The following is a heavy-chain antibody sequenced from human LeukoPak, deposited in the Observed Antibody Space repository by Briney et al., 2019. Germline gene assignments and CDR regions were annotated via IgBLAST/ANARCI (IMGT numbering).Heavy chain of an antibody. CDR3: ARDLDDGKSFLH. CDR1: GFTFSTYD. V-gene: IGHV3-30*03. D-gene: IGHD4-23*01. J-gene: IGHJ4*02. CDR2: ISYDGSDK. Sequence: GGSLRLSCAASGFTFSTYDMDWVRQAPGKGLEWVADISYDGSDKYYADSVKGRFSISRDNSKNTVYLQMNSLRAEDTAIYYCARDLDDGKSFLHWGQGALVTVSS.